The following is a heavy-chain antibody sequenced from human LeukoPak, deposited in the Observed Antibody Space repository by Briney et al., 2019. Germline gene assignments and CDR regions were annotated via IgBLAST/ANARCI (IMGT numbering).Heavy chain of an antibody. Sequence: ASVKVSCKASGYTFTSYYMRWVRQAPGQGLEWMGIINPSGGSTSYAQKFQGRVTMTRDTSTSTVYMELSSLRSEDTAVYYCARAIVVVPAARKGLDAFDIWGQGTMVTVSS. V-gene: IGHV1-46*01. CDR1: GYTFTSYY. D-gene: IGHD2-2*01. CDR2: INPSGGST. J-gene: IGHJ3*02. CDR3: ARAIVVVPAARKGLDAFDI.